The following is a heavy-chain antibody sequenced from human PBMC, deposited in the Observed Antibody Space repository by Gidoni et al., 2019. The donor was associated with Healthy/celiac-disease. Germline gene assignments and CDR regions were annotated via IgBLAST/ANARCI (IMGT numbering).Heavy chain of an antibody. CDR3: ARQGVYSNYVYYYYGMDV. J-gene: IGHJ6*02. D-gene: IGHD4-4*01. V-gene: IGHV1-69*01. Sequence: QVQLVQSGAEVKKPGSSVKVSCKASGGTFSSYAISWVRQAPGQGLEWMGGIIPIFGTANYAQKFQGRVTITADESTSTAYMELSSLRSEDTAVYYCARQGVYSNYVYYYYGMDVWGQGTTVTVSS. CDR2: IIPIFGTA. CDR1: GGTFSSYA.